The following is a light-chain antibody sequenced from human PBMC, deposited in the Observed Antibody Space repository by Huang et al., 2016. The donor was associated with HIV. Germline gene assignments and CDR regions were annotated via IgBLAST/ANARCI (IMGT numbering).Light chain of an antibody. V-gene: IGKV3-20*01. J-gene: IGKJ3*01. CDR1: QSVSSSY. CDR3: QRYGSSPRFT. Sequence: EIVLTQSPGTLSLSPGERATLSCRASQSVSSSYVSWYPQKPGQAPRLLIYEASSRAPGIPDRFSGSGSGTDFTLTISRLEPEDFAVYFCQRYGSSPRFTFGPGTKVDIK. CDR2: EAS.